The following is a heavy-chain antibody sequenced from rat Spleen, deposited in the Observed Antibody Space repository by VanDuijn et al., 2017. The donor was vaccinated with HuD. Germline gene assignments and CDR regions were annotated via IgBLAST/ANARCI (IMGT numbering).Heavy chain of an antibody. CDR2: ISSGGST. D-gene: IGHD1-9*01. Sequence: QVQLKESGPGLVQPSQTLSLTCTVSGFSFTSYTVSWVRQPPGKGLEWIAAISSGGSTYYNSALKSRLSISRDTSKSQVFLKMNSLQTEDTAMYFCARHTMGITRVMDAWGQGVMVTVSS. CDR3: ARHTMGITRVMDA. J-gene: IGHJ2*01. CDR1: GFSFTSYT. V-gene: IGHV2-6*01.